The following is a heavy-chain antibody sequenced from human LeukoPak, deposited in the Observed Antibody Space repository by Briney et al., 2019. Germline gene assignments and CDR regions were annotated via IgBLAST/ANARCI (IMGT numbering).Heavy chain of an antibody. J-gene: IGHJ3*02. CDR3: ARAKGYCSSTSCYHDAFDI. Sequence: ASVKVSCKASGGTFSSYAISWVRQAPGQGLEWMGWINPNSGGTNYAQKFQGRVTMTRDTSISTAYMELSRLRSDDTAVYYCARAKGYCSSTSCYHDAFDIWGQGTMVTVSS. D-gene: IGHD2-2*01. V-gene: IGHV1-2*02. CDR1: GGTFSSYA. CDR2: INPNSGGT.